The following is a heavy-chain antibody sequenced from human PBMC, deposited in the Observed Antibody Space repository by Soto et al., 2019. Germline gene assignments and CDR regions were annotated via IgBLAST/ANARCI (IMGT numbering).Heavy chain of an antibody. D-gene: IGHD3-3*01. CDR3: ASREYYDFWSGYYREAYYYGMDV. J-gene: IGHJ6*02. CDR2: INHSGST. Sequence: SETLSLTXAVYGGSFSGYYWSWIRQPPGKGLEWIGEINHSGSTNYNPSLKSRVTISVDTSKNQFSLKLSSVTAADTAVYYCASREYYDFWSGYYREAYYYGMDVWGQGTTVTVSS. V-gene: IGHV4-34*01. CDR1: GGSFSGYY.